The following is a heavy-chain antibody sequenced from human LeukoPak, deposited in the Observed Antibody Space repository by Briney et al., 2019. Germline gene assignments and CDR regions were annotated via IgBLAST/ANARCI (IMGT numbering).Heavy chain of an antibody. V-gene: IGHV1-2*02. CDR2: INPNSGGT. J-gene: IGHJ4*02. D-gene: IGHD2-21*02. CDR1: GYTFTGYY. Sequence: ASVKVSCKASGYTFTGYYMHWVRQAPGQGLEWMGWINPNSGGTNYAQKFQGRVTITRDTSASTAYMELSSLRSEDMAVYYCARGIVVVTAINHAFDYWGQGTLVTVSS. CDR3: ARGIVVVTAINHAFDY.